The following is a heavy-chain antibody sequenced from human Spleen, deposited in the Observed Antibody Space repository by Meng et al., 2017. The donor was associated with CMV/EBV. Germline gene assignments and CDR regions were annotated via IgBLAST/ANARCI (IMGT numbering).Heavy chain of an antibody. CDR1: GFTFSDYY. V-gene: IGHV3-11*01. Sequence: GESLKISCAASGFTFSDYYMTWIRQAPGNGLEWVSYISRSGDTVFYADSVKGRFTIYRDNTKTSLSLQMNSLKAEDTAFYYCARDGGYWTGDSCFWPYYFDFWGQGALVTVSS. D-gene: IGHD2-15*01. CDR3: ARDGGYWTGDSCFWPYYFDF. J-gene: IGHJ4*02. CDR2: ISRSGDTV.